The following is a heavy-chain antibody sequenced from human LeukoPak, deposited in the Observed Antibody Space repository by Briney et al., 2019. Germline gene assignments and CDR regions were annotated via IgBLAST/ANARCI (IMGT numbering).Heavy chain of an antibody. Sequence: GRSLRLSCVASGFTFRSYAMHWVRQAPGKGLEWVIVISSDGTNKYYADSVKGRFTVSRDNSKNTLYPQMNSLRDKDTAVYYCGRDLTTLDHLGYHYGTDVWGQGTTVTVSS. CDR3: GRDLTTLDHLGYHYGTDV. V-gene: IGHV3-30-3*01. CDR2: ISSDGTNK. D-gene: IGHD2-15*01. CDR1: GFTFRSYA. J-gene: IGHJ6*02.